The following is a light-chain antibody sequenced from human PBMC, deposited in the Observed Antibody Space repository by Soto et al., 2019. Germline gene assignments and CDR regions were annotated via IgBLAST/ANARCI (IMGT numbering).Light chain of an antibody. CDR2: DAS. CDR3: QVYDIYPWR. J-gene: IGKJ1*01. CDR1: QRISSW. Sequence: MYLSPFAVSVSEEDRVTVTCRASQRISSWLSWYQQKPGKAPKLLIYDASSLESGVPSRFSGSGSGTEFTLTICCLQPDDFATDCSQVYDIYPWRFGHGSMV. V-gene: IGKV1-5*01.